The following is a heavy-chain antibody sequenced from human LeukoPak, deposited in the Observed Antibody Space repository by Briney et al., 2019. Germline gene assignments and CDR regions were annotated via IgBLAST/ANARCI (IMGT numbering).Heavy chain of an antibody. J-gene: IGHJ4*02. CDR1: GFTFSGSA. V-gene: IGHV3-73*01. CDR2: IRSKANSYAT. Sequence: GGSLRLSCATSGFTFSGSAIHWVRQASGKGLEWVGRIRSKANSYATTDVASVKGRFTISRDDSKNTAYLEMSSLKTEDTAVYYCTRPSYDSSVSGVVYWGQGTLVTVS. D-gene: IGHD3-22*01. CDR3: TRPSYDSSVSGVVY.